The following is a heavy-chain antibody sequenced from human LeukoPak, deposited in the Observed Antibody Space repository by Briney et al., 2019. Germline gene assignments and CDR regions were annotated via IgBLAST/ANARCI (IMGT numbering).Heavy chain of an antibody. V-gene: IGHV1-8*01. D-gene: IGHD6-19*01. CDR2: MNPNSGNT. CDR1: GYTFTSYD. CDR3: AASLQGSGWYFFDY. Sequence: APVKVSCKASGYTFTSYDINWVRQATGQGLEWMGWMNPNSGNTGYAQKFQGRVTMTRNTSISTAYMELSSLRSEDTAVYYCAASLQGSGWYFFDYWGQGTLVTVSS. J-gene: IGHJ4*02.